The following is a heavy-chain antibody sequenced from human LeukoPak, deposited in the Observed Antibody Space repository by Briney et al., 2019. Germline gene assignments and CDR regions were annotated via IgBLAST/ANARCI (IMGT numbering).Heavy chain of an antibody. CDR3: ARDILTGYMTVPLDY. CDR1: GGTFSSYA. D-gene: IGHD3-9*01. Sequence: SVKVSCKASGGTFSSYAISWVRQAPEQGLEWMGRIIPIFGTANYAQKFQGRVTITTDESTSTAYMELSSLRSEDTAVYYCARDILTGYMTVPLDYWGQGTLVTVSS. CDR2: IIPIFGTA. J-gene: IGHJ4*02. V-gene: IGHV1-69*05.